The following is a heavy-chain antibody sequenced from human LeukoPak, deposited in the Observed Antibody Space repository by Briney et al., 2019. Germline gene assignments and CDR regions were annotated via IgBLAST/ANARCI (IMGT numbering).Heavy chain of an antibody. D-gene: IGHD4-17*01. CDR1: GGSISSSY. J-gene: IGHJ4*02. V-gene: IGHV4-59*01. CDR3: ASTTVITRIDY. Sequence: SETLSLTCTVSGGSISSSYRSWIRQPPGKGLEWIGYIYYSGSTNYNPSLKSRVTISVDTSKNQFSLKLSSVTAADTAVYYCASTTVITRIDYWGQGTLVTVSS. CDR2: IYYSGST.